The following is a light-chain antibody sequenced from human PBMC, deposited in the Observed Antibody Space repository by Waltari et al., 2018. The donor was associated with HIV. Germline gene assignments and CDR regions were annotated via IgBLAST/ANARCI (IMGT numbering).Light chain of an antibody. J-gene: IGKJ4*02. CDR1: QSLLHSTGYNY. Sequence: IVVTQSPLSLPVTPGEQASISCRSSQSLLHSTGYNYLDWYIRKPAQSPPVLIYLGTTRASGVPDRFSGSGSGTDVTLKISRVEAEDVGVYYCMQTLQTPLTFGGGTKVEIK. CDR3: MQTLQTPLT. V-gene: IGKV2-28*01. CDR2: LGT.